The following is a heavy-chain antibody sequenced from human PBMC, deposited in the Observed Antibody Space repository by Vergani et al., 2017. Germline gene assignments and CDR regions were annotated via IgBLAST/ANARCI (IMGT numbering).Heavy chain of an antibody. V-gene: IGHV4-34*01. Sequence: QVQLQQWGAGLLKPSETLSLTCAVYGGSFSGYYWSWIRQPPGKGLEWIGEINHSGSTNYNPSLKSRVTISVDTSKNQFSLKLSSVTAADTAVYYCAGGRRGYSYGRTYYGMDVWGQGTTVTVSS. D-gene: IGHD5-18*01. J-gene: IGHJ6*02. CDR1: GGSFSGYY. CDR3: AGGRRGYSYGRTYYGMDV. CDR2: INHSGST.